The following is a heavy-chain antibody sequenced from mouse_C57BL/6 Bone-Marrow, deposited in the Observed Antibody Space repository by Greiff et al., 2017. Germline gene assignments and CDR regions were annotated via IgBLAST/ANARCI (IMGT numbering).Heavy chain of an antibody. CDR3: ARGGTAQAPYAMDY. CDR1: GYTFTDYY. J-gene: IGHJ4*01. CDR2: IYPGSGNT. V-gene: IGHV1-76*01. D-gene: IGHD3-2*02. Sequence: QVQLKQSGAELVRPGASVKLSCKASGYTFTDYYINWVKQRPGQGLEWIARIYPGSGNTSYNEKFKGKATLTAEKSSSTAYMQLSSLTSEDSAVYFCARGGTAQAPYAMDYWGQGTSVTVSS.